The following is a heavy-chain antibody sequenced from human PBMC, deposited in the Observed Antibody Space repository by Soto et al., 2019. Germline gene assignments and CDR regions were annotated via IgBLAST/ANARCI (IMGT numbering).Heavy chain of an antibody. CDR1: GYTFTSYA. V-gene: IGHV1-3*01. CDR3: AREGLSGSYSDY. CDR2: INAGNGNT. Sequence: AASVKVSCKTSGYTFTSYAMHWVRQAPGQRLEWMGWINAGNGNTKYSQKFQGRVTITRDTSASTAYMELSSLRSEDTAVYYCAREGLSGSYSDYWGQGTLVTVSS. D-gene: IGHD1-26*01. J-gene: IGHJ4*02.